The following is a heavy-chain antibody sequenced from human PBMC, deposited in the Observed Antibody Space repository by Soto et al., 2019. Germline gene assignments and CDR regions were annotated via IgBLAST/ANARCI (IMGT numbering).Heavy chain of an antibody. V-gene: IGHV5-51*01. CDR3: ARLPRIAAAGNYNWFDP. Sequence: PGESLKISCKGSGYSFTIYCIGWVLQMPWKGLEWMGIIYPGDSDTRYSPSLQGQVTISADKSISTAYLQWSSLKASDTAMYYCARLPRIAAAGNYNWFDPWGQGTLVTVSS. CDR2: IYPGDSDT. J-gene: IGHJ5*02. CDR1: GYSFTIYC. D-gene: IGHD6-13*01.